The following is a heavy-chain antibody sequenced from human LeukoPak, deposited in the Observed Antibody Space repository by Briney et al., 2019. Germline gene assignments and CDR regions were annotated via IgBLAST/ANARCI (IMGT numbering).Heavy chain of an antibody. CDR3: ARDPHYGDILNDPFDI. D-gene: IGHD4-17*01. Sequence: SETLSLTCTVSGGSISRYYWSWIRQPPGKGLEWIGYINYSGSNKYNPSLKSRVTISVDTSKNQFYLKLSSVTAADTAVYFCARDPHYGDILNDPFDIWGQGTMVTVSS. CDR1: GGSISRYY. J-gene: IGHJ3*02. V-gene: IGHV4-59*01. CDR2: INYSGSN.